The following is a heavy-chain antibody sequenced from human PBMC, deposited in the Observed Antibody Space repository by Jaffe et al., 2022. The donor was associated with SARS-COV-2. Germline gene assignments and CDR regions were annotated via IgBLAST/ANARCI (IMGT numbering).Heavy chain of an antibody. V-gene: IGHV4-30-4*01. J-gene: IGHJ4*02. CDR3: ARVVTPAAGTIYFDY. Sequence: QVQLQESGPGLVKPSQTLSLTCTVSGGSISSGDYYWSWIRQPPGKGLEWIGYIYYSGSTYYNPSLKSRVTISVDTSKNQFSLKLSSVTAADTAVYYCARVVTPAAGTIYFDYWGQGTLVTVSS. CDR1: GGSISSGDYY. CDR2: IYYSGST. D-gene: IGHD6-13*01.